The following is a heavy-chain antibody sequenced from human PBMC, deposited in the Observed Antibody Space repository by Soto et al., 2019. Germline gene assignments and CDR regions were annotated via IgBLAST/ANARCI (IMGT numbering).Heavy chain of an antibody. CDR1: GGSISSGGYY. J-gene: IGHJ6*02. D-gene: IGHD6-13*01. V-gene: IGHV4-31*03. CDR3: AREGAAGERYYYGMDV. CDR2: IYYSGST. Sequence: SETLSLTCTVSGGSISSGGYYWSWIRQHPGKGLEWIGYIYYSGSTYYNPSLKSRVTISVDTSKNQFSLKLSSVTAADTAVYYCAREGAAGERYYYGMDVWSQGTTVTVSS.